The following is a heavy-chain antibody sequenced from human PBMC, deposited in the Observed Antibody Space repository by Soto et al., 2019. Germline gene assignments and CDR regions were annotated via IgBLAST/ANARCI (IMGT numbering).Heavy chain of an antibody. CDR3: AKFGYDFWSGYGAYGMDV. CDR2: ISYDGSNK. CDR1: GFTFSSYG. D-gene: IGHD3-3*01. J-gene: IGHJ6*02. V-gene: IGHV3-30*18. Sequence: PGGSLRLSCAASGFTFSSYGMHWVRQAPGKGLEWVAVISYDGSNKYYADSVKGRFTISRDNSKNTLYLQMNSLRAEDTAVYYCAKFGYDFWSGYGAYGMDVWGQGTTLTV.